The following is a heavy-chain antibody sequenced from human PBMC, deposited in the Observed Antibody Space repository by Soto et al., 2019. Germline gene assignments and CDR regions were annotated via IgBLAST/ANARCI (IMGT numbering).Heavy chain of an antibody. CDR2: TYYRSKWYN. Sequence: LSLTCAISGDSVSSNSAAWNWIRQSPSRGLEWLGRTYYRSKWYNDYAVSVKSRITINPDTSKNQFSLQLNSVTPEDTAVYYCARDPLVVVPAARGYYYYGMDVWGQGTTVTVSS. V-gene: IGHV6-1*01. D-gene: IGHD2-2*01. CDR1: GDSVSSNSAA. CDR3: ARDPLVVVPAARGYYYYGMDV. J-gene: IGHJ6*02.